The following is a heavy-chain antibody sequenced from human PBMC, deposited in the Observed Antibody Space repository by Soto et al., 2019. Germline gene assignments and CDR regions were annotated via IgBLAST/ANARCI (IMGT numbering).Heavy chain of an antibody. CDR2: IYYSGST. Sequence: SETLSLTCTVSGGSISSSSYYWGCIRQPPGKGLEWIGSIYYSGSTYYNPSLKSRVTISVDTSKNQFSLKLSSVTAADTAVYYCARRINMVRGVITGWFDPWGQGTLVTVSS. J-gene: IGHJ5*02. D-gene: IGHD3-10*01. V-gene: IGHV4-39*01. CDR3: ARRINMVRGVITGWFDP. CDR1: GGSISSSSYY.